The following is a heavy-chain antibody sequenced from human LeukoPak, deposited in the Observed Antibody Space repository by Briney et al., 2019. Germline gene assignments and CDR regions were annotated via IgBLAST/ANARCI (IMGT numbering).Heavy chain of an antibody. Sequence: PSETLSLTCAVYGGSFSGYYWSWIRQPPGKGLEWIGEINHSGSTNYNPSLKSRVTISVDTSKNQFSPKLSSVTAADTAVYYCARGPRNCSSTSCRNWFDPWGQRTLVTVSS. CDR1: GGSFSGYY. V-gene: IGHV4-34*01. CDR2: INHSGST. D-gene: IGHD2-2*01. CDR3: ARGPRNCSSTSCRNWFDP. J-gene: IGHJ5*02.